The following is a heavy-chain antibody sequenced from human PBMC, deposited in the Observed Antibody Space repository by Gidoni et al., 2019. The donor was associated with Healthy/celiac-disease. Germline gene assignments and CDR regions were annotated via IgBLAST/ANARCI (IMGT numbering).Heavy chain of an antibody. CDR2: ITHSETN. J-gene: IGHJ5*02. CDR3: ARGRYYGSGSYNP. CDR1: GGSFSGYY. Sequence: QVQLQQWGAGLLKPSVTLSPTCAVYGGSFSGYYWSWIRQPPGKGLEWIGEITHSETNNYNPSFKSRVTIAVDTSKNQFSLKLSSVTAAYTAVYYCARGRYYGSGSYNPWGQGTLVTVSS. D-gene: IGHD3-10*01. V-gene: IGHV4-34*01.